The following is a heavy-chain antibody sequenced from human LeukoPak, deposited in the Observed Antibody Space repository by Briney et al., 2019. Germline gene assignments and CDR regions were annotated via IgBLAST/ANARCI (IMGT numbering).Heavy chain of an antibody. D-gene: IGHD3-10*01. Sequence: GGSLRLSCAASGFTFSSYAMHWVRQAPGKGLEWVAVISYDGSNKYYADSVKGRFTISRDNSKNTLYLQMNSLRAEDTAVYYCARYRFGELTYGMDVWGKGTTVTVSS. J-gene: IGHJ6*04. CDR1: GFTFSSYA. V-gene: IGHV3-30-3*01. CDR3: ARYRFGELTYGMDV. CDR2: ISYDGSNK.